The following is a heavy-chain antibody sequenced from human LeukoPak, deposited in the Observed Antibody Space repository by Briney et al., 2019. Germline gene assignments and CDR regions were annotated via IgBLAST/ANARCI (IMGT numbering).Heavy chain of an antibody. D-gene: IGHD6-13*01. V-gene: IGHV4-61*02. CDR3: ARVAAAGNYYFDY. J-gene: IGHJ4*02. CDR1: GDSISSGTYY. CDR2: IDTSGST. Sequence: SETLSLTCAVSGDSISSGTYYWRWIRQPAGKGLEWIGRIDTSGSTNYNPSLKSRVTISIDMSKNQFFLKLSSVTAADTAVYFCARVAAAGNYYFDYWGQGTLVTVSS.